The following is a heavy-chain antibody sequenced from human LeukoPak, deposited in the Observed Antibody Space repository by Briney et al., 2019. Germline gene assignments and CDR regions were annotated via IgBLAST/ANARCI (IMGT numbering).Heavy chain of an antibody. V-gene: IGHV5-51*01. CDR1: GYSFTSYW. D-gene: IGHD3-22*01. CDR2: IYPGDSDT. J-gene: IGHJ4*02. Sequence: GESLKISCKGSGYSFTSYWIGWVRQMPGKGLEWVGIIYPGDSDTRYSPSFQGQVIISADKSISTAYLQWSSLKASDTAMYYCARSSTYYYDSSGDYLPHWGQGTLVTVSS. CDR3: ARSSTYYYDSSGDYLPH.